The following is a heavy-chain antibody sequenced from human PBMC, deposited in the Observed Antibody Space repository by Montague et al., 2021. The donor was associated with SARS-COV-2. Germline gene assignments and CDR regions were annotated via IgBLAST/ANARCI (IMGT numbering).Heavy chain of an antibody. CDR3: ARPLNLYYYGSGSYSSWFDP. D-gene: IGHD3-10*01. Sequence: SETLSLTCTVSGGSISSSSYYWGWIRQPPGKGLEWIGSIYYSGSTYYNPSLKSRVTISVDTSKNRFSLKLSSVTAADTAVYYCARPLNLYYYGSGSYSSWFDPWGQGTLVTVSS. CDR1: GGSISSSSYY. J-gene: IGHJ5*02. CDR2: IYYSGST. V-gene: IGHV4-39*01.